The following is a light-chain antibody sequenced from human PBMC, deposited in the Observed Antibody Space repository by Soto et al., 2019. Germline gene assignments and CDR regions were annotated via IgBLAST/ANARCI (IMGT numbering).Light chain of an antibody. CDR2: VAS. V-gene: IGKV1-39*01. CDR3: QQSYGTPIT. J-gene: IGKJ5*01. Sequence: DIQMTQSPSSLSASLGDRVTITCGASQSISRYLNWYQQKTGKAPNLLIYVASSLQSEVPSRFSGSGYGTDFNLTITSLQPEDFATYYCQQSYGTPITFGQGTRLEIK. CDR1: QSISRY.